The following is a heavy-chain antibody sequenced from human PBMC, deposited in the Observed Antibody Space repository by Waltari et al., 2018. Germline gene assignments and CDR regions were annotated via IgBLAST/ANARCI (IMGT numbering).Heavy chain of an antibody. CDR3: AREGHYFDY. J-gene: IGHJ4*02. Sequence: EGQLVESGGGLHRPGGSQKLSCAASGLALAVSWMSWFRQAPGKGLEWVANIKQDGSEKYYVDSVNGRFTISRDNAKNSLYLQMNSLRAEYTAVYYCAREGHYFDYWGQGTLVTVSS. CDR2: IKQDGSEK. V-gene: IGHV3-7*01. CDR1: GLALAVSW.